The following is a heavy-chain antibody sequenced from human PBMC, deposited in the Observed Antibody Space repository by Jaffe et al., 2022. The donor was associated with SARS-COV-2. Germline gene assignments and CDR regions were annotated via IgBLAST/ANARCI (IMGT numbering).Heavy chain of an antibody. CDR1: GFTFSSYE. D-gene: IGHD3-22*01. J-gene: IGHJ4*02. Sequence: EVQLVESGGGLVQPGGSLRLSCAASGFTFSSYEMNWVRQAPGKGLEWVSYISSSGSTIYYADSVKGRFTISRDNAKNSLYLQMNSLRAEDTAVYYCVSYYYDSSGYYFDYWGQGTLVTVSS. CDR2: ISSSGSTI. V-gene: IGHV3-48*03. CDR3: VSYYYDSSGYYFDY.